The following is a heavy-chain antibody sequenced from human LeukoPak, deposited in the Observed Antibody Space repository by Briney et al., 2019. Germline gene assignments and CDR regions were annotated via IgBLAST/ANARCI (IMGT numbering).Heavy chain of an antibody. V-gene: IGHV4-31*03. J-gene: IGHJ4*02. Sequence: TLSLTCTVSGGSISSGGYYWSWVGQHPGKGLEWIGYIYYSGSTYYNPSLKSRVTISVDTSKNQFSLKLSSVTAADTAVYYCASGPQYYFDYWGQGTLVTVSS. CDR1: GGSISSGGYY. D-gene: IGHD4-11*01. CDR3: ASGPQYYFDY. CDR2: IYYSGST.